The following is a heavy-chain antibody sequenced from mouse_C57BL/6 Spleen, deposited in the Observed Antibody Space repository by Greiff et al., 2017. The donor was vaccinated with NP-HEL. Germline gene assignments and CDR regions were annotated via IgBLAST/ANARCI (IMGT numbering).Heavy chain of an antibody. CDR1: GYTFTSYW. Sequence: QVQLQQPGAELVKPGASVKVSCKASGYTFTSYWMHWVKQRPGQGLEWIGRIHPSDSDTNYNQKFKGKATLTVDKSSSTAYMQLSSLTSEDSAVYYCARSKGAAQAPYAMDYWGQGTSVTVSS. J-gene: IGHJ4*01. V-gene: IGHV1-74*01. D-gene: IGHD3-2*02. CDR2: IHPSDSDT. CDR3: ARSKGAAQAPYAMDY.